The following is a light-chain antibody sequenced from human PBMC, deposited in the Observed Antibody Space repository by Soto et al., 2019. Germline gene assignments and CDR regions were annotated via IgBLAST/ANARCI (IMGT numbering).Light chain of an antibody. CDR1: NGGVGSYSH. Sequence: SVLTPPAPLSGAPGQSITIPCPGTNGGVGSYSHVSWYQQHPGKAPRLIIYEGSKRPSGVSHRFSASRSDKTASLTISGLQAEDEAAYYCCSYAGSSTFGYVFGTGTKVTVL. CDR3: CSYAGSSTFGYV. V-gene: IGLV2-23*03. J-gene: IGLJ1*01. CDR2: EGS.